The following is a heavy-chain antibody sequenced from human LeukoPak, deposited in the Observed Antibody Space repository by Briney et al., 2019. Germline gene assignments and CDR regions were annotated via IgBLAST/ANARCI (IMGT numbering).Heavy chain of an antibody. CDR1: GGDFNTHI. CDR2: IIPMRNLA. D-gene: IGHD2-15*01. V-gene: IGHV1-69*02. CDR3: ARGKYCSGGECYSVRTSYDGFDS. Sequence: SVKVSCKAFGGDFNTHIINWVRQAPGQGLEWMGRIIPMRNLANYAHKFQGRVIITADKSRRTAYMEMSRLTSDDTAVYYCARGKYCSGGECYSVRTSYDGFDSWGQGTLVTVSS. J-gene: IGHJ5*01.